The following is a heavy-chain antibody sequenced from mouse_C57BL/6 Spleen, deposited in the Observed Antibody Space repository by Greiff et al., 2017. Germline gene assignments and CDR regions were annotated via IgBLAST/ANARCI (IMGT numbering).Heavy chain of an antibody. CDR1: GYTFTSYW. CDR2: IYPSDSET. J-gene: IGHJ4*01. D-gene: IGHD3-2*02. CDR3: ARRAAQDGAMDY. Sequence: VQLQQPGAELVRPGSSVKLSCKASGYTFTSYWMDWVKQRPGQGLEWIGNIYPSDSETHYNQKFKDKATLTVDKSSSTAYMQLSSLTSEDSAVYYCARRAAQDGAMDYWGQGTSVTVSS. V-gene: IGHV1-61*01.